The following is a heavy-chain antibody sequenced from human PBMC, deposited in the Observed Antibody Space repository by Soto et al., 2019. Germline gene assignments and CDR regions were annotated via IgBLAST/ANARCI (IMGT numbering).Heavy chain of an antibody. CDR3: ARDLKTTYFDY. Sequence: GGSLRLSCVSSGFAFRGYAMHWVRQTPGKGLEWVAVIWYDGSNKYYADSVEGRFTISRDNSNNALSLQMNSLRAEDTAVYYCARDLKTTYFDYWGQGTLVTVSS. J-gene: IGHJ4*02. CDR1: GFAFRGYA. V-gene: IGHV3-33*08. D-gene: IGHD4-17*01. CDR2: IWYDGSNK.